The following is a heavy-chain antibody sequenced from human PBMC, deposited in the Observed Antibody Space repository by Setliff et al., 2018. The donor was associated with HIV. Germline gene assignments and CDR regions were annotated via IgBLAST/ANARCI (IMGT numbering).Heavy chain of an antibody. CDR3: ARKSTLRYYYGSGSLDAFDI. V-gene: IGHV4-39*07. J-gene: IGHJ3*02. Sequence: SETLSLTCTVSGGSIDSTSYYWGWIRQPPGKGLEWIGSIYYSGTTYYNPSLKSRVTMSVDTSNNQFSLELSSVTAADTAVYYCARKSTLRYYYGSGSLDAFDIWGQGTKVTVSS. D-gene: IGHD3-10*01. CDR2: IYYSGTT. CDR1: GGSIDSTSYY.